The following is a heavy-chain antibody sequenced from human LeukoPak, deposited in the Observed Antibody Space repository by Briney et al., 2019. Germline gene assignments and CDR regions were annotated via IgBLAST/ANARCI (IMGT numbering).Heavy chain of an antibody. CDR1: GFTFSDYY. D-gene: IGHD6-19*01. CDR3: ARDLAVAGTYYYYGMDV. V-gene: IGHV3-11*01. Sequence: GGSLRLSCAASGFTFSDYYMSWIRQAPGKGLEWVSYISSSGSTIYYADSVKGRFTISRDNAKNSLYLQMNSLRAEDTAVYYCARDLAVAGTYYYYGMDVWGQGTTVTVSS. CDR2: ISSSGSTI. J-gene: IGHJ6*02.